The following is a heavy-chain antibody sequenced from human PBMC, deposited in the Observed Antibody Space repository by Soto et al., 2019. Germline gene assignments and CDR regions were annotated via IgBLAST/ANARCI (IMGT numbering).Heavy chain of an antibody. D-gene: IGHD1-26*01. J-gene: IGHJ4*02. CDR2: ISNSGST. CDR1: GGSISSYY. Sequence: ASETLSLTCTVSGGSISSYYWTWIRQPPGKGLEWIGYISNSGSTNYNPSLKSRVTISLDTSKNRFSLKLSSVTAADTAVYYCARGDGGHGYWGQGTLVTVSS. CDR3: ARGDGGHGY. V-gene: IGHV4-59*01.